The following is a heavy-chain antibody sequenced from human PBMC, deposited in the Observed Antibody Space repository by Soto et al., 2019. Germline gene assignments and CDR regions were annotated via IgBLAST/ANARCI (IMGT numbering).Heavy chain of an antibody. CDR1: GGSFSGYY. J-gene: IGHJ5*02. CDR3: ARVAYCSSTSCYFGWFDP. Sequence: QVQLQQWGAGLLKPSETLSLTCAVYGGSFSGYYWSWIRQPPGKGLEWIGEINHSGSTNYNPSLKSRVTISVDTSKIQFYLKLSSVTAADTAVYYCARVAYCSSTSCYFGWFDPWGQGTLVTVSS. V-gene: IGHV4-34*01. CDR2: INHSGST. D-gene: IGHD2-2*01.